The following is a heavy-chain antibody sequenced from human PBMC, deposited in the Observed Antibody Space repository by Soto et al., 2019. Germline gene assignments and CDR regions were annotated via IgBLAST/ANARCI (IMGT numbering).Heavy chain of an antibody. J-gene: IGHJ3*02. CDR1: GYTFFTYD. V-gene: IGHV1-18*01. CDR3: ATTGEAPAADGSGRGDVFDI. CDR2: ISTYSGDT. D-gene: IGHD1-26*01. Sequence: GASVKVSCKASGYTFFTYDISWVRQAPGQGLEWMGWISTYSGDTKYAQKFQGRVTMTTDTSTTTAYLELRSLRSDDTAVYFCATTGEAPAADGSGRGDVFDIWGQGTKVTVSS.